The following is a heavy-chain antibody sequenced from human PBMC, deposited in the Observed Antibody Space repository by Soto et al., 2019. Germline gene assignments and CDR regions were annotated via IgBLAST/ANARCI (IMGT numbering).Heavy chain of an antibody. D-gene: IGHD2-21*02. Sequence: PGESLKISCKGSGYSFSSYWIGWVRQMPGKGLEWMGIIHPGDSDTRYSPSFQGQVTISVDKSTSTAYLQWSSLKASDTAMYYCARPPGDCGGDCFLSSDFLGQGTLVTVSS. J-gene: IGHJ4*02. CDR3: ARPPGDCGGDCFLSSDF. CDR2: IHPGDSDT. CDR1: GYSFSSYW. V-gene: IGHV5-51*01.